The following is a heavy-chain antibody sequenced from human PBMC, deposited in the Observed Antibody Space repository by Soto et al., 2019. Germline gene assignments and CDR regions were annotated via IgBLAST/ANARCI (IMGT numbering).Heavy chain of an antibody. D-gene: IGHD3-10*01. Sequence: LSLTCAVYGGSFSGYYWSWIRQPPGKGLEWIGEINHSGSTNYNPSLKSRVTISVDTSKNQFSLKLSSVTAADTAVYYCARGGYGGLDYWGQGTLVTVSS. CDR1: GGSFSGYY. J-gene: IGHJ4*02. V-gene: IGHV4-34*01. CDR2: INHSGST. CDR3: ARGGYGGLDY.